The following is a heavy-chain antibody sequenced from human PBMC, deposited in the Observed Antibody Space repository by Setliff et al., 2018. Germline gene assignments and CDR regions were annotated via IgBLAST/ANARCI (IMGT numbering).Heavy chain of an antibody. V-gene: IGHV4-4*07. CDR1: GGSISSYY. D-gene: IGHD6-19*01. J-gene: IGHJ6*03. Sequence: SETLSLTCTVSGGSISSYYWSWIRQPAGKGLEWIGHIYIGGSANYNPSLKSRATMSIDTSKNQFSLKLNSVTAADMAVYHCAREQWLDPPGYYYMDVWAKGTTVTAP. CDR3: AREQWLDPPGYYYMDV. CDR2: IYIGGSA.